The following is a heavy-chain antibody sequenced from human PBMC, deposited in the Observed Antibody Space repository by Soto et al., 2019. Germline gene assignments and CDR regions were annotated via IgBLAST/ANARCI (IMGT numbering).Heavy chain of an antibody. V-gene: IGHV3-33*01. CDR3: ARKPLSRVRPGWGFFDY. CDR1: GFTFSSYG. J-gene: IGHJ4*02. D-gene: IGHD6-19*01. CDR2: IWYDGSNK. Sequence: QVQLVESGGGVVQPGRSLRLSCAASGFTFSSYGMHWVRQAPGKGLEWVAVIWYDGSNKYYADSVKGRFTISRDNSKNTLYLQMNSLRAEDTAVYYCARKPLSRVRPGWGFFDYWGQGTLVTVSS.